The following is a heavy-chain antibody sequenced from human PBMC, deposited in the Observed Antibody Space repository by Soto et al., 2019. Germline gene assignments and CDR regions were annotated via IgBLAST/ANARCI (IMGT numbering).Heavy chain of an antibody. CDR3: ARDTPPRSRGFEKHYYYYMDV. J-gene: IGHJ6*03. CDR1: GFTFSDHY. V-gene: IGHV3-11*01. D-gene: IGHD6-19*01. Sequence: QVQLVESGGGLVKPGGSLRLSCAASGFTFSDHYMSWIRQAPGKGLEWVSYISSSGRTIYYADSVKGRFTISRDNAKNSLYLKMNSLRAEDTAVYYCARDTPPRSRGFEKHYYYYMDVWGKGTTVTVSS. CDR2: ISSSGRTI.